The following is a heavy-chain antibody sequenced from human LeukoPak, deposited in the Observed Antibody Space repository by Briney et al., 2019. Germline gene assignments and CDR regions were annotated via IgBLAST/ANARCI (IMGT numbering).Heavy chain of an antibody. V-gene: IGHV3-23*01. CDR3: AKSPHLAVAVHFDY. D-gene: IGHD6-19*01. CDR1: GFTFSRYA. J-gene: IGHJ4*02. CDR2: ISGSGGST. Sequence: PGGSLRLSCAASGFTFSRYAMSWVRQAPGKGLEWVSAISGSGGSTYYADSVKGRFTISRDNSKNTLYLQMNSLRAEDTAVYYCAKSPHLAVAVHFDYWGQGTLVTVSS.